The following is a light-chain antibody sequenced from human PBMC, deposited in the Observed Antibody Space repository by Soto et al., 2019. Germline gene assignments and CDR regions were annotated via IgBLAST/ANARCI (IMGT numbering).Light chain of an antibody. Sequence: DIHMTQSPSTLSASVGDRVTITCRASQSISIWLAWYQQKPGKAPNLLLYKTSSLETVVPSRFSGSGSGTEFTLTISSLQPDDFATYYCQHYNDYSWTFGQGTKVEVK. CDR1: QSISIW. CDR3: QHYNDYSWT. V-gene: IGKV1-5*03. CDR2: KTS. J-gene: IGKJ1*01.